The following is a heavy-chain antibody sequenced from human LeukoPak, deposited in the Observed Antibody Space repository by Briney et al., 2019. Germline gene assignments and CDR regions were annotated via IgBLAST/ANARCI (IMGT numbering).Heavy chain of an antibody. CDR3: ARDRAAAGINY. J-gene: IGHJ4*02. D-gene: IGHD6-13*01. V-gene: IGHV3-30*04. Sequence: PGGSLRLSCAASGFTFSSYAMHWVRQAPGKGLEWVALIPYDGSNKYYADSVKGRFTVSRDNSKNTLYLQMNSLRAEDTAVYYCARDRAAAGINYWGQGTLVTVSS. CDR2: IPYDGSNK. CDR1: GFTFSSYA.